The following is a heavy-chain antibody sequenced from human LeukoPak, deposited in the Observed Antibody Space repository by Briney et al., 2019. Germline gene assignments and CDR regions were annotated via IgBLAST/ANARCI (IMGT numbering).Heavy chain of an antibody. V-gene: IGHV3-23*01. CDR1: GFTFSSYA. D-gene: IGHD3-22*01. J-gene: IGHJ4*02. CDR3: AKDQSPMIVVVIPSDY. CDR2: ISGSGGST. Sequence: PGGSLRLSCAASGFTFSSYAMSWVRQAPGKGLEWVSAISGSGGSTYYADSVKGRFTISRDNSKNTLYLQMNSLRAEDTAVYYCAKDQSPMIVVVIPSDYWGQGTLVTVSS.